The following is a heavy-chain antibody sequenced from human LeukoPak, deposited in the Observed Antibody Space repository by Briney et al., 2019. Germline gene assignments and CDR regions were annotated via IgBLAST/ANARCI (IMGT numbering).Heavy chain of an antibody. CDR3: ARDYFDSSGYQQFYYYCGLDV. D-gene: IGHD3-22*01. Sequence: TRGSLRLSCAASGFIVSSNYMSWVRQAPGKGLEWVSVIYSGGSTYYADSVKGRFTISRDNSKNTVYLQMNSLRTEDTAVYYCARDYFDSSGYQQFYYYCGLDVWGQGTTVTVSS. V-gene: IGHV3-53*01. J-gene: IGHJ6*02. CDR1: GFIVSSNY. CDR2: IYSGGST.